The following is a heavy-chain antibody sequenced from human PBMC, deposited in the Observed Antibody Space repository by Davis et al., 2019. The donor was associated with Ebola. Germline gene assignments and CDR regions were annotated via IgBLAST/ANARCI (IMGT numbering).Heavy chain of an antibody. V-gene: IGHV1-69*04. CDR3: ARANRDIVGDY. Sequence: SVKVSCKASGGTFSSYAISWVRQAPGQGLEWMGRIIPILGIANYAQKFQGRVTITADKSTSTAYMELSSLRSEDTAVYYCARANRDIVGDYWGQGTLVTVSS. CDR2: IIPILGIA. J-gene: IGHJ4*02. D-gene: IGHD2-15*01. CDR1: GGTFSSYA.